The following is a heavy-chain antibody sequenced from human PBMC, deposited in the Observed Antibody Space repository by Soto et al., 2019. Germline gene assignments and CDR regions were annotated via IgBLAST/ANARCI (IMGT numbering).Heavy chain of an antibody. D-gene: IGHD2-15*01. CDR1: GELIFRDDHY. CDR3: ARRYCGGGTYYFFDV. CDR2: IYFSGGA. Sequence: QLQLQESGPGLVKPSVTLSLTCSVSGELIFRDDHYWGWIRQPPGKGLEWIALIYFSGGAYYNPSLQSRVTISVDTSKNRFSLKVDSVTAADTAIYYCARRYCGGGTYYFFDVWGQGTMVTVSS. V-gene: IGHV4-39*01. J-gene: IGHJ3*01.